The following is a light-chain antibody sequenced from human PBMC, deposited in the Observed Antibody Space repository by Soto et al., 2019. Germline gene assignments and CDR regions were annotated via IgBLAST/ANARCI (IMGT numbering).Light chain of an antibody. Sequence: DIQMTQSPSSLSASVGDRVIITCRSSQSISSYLNWHQQKPGQAPKLLFYTTSNLQSGIPSRFSGSGSGTAFTLTISSLQPEDFATYYCQQSNSTPLTFGGGTKVEVK. CDR1: QSISSY. CDR2: TTS. J-gene: IGKJ4*01. CDR3: QQSNSTPLT. V-gene: IGKV1-39*01.